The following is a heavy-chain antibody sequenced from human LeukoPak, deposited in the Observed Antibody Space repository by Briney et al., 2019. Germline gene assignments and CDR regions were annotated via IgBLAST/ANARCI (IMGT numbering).Heavy chain of an antibody. CDR2: INQDGSEL. J-gene: IGHJ6*01. CDR1: GFPFSTSW. Sequence: GGSLRLSCAAAGFPFSTSWMIWVRQAPGKGLEWVANINQDGSELHYADSVKGRFTISRDNAKSSLYLQMNSLGAEDTAIYYCAKMKGHPLPKYYMDVWGQGTTVTVSS. D-gene: IGHD1-26*01. V-gene: IGHV3-7*03. CDR3: AKMKGHPLPKYYMDV.